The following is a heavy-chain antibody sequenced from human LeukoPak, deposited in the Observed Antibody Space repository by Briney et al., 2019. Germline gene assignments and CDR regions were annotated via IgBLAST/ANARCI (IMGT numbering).Heavy chain of an antibody. CDR3: ARDPYSGLFDY. D-gene: IGHD4-11*01. Sequence: GGSLRLSCAASGFTFSSYSMNWVRQAPGKGLEWVSSISSSSSYIYYADSMKGRFTISRDNAKNSLYLQTNSLRAEDTAVYYCARDPYSGLFDYWGQGTLITVSS. V-gene: IGHV3-21*01. CDR1: GFTFSSYS. CDR2: ISSSSSYI. J-gene: IGHJ4*02.